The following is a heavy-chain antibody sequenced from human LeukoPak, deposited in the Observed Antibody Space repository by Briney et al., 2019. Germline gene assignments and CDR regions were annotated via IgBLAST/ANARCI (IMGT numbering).Heavy chain of an antibody. D-gene: IGHD2-15*01. Sequence: SETLSLTCTVSGGSISSSSYYWGWIRQPPGKGLEWIGSIYYSGSTNYNPSLKSRVTISGDTSKNQFSLKLSSVTAADTAVYYCAREKSPDYCSGASCYFDYWGQGTLVTVSP. CDR3: AREKSPDYCSGASCYFDY. V-gene: IGHV4-39*07. J-gene: IGHJ4*02. CDR1: GGSISSSSYY. CDR2: IYYSGST.